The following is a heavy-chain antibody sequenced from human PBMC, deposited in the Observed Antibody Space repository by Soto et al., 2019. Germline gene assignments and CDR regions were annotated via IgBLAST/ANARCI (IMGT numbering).Heavy chain of an antibody. V-gene: IGHV3-11*05. CDR2: ISTTSDYI. J-gene: IGHJ4*02. Sequence: QVQLVESGGGLVKPGGSLRLSCAASGFTFNDYYVNWIRQTPGKGLEWLSYISTTSDYIHYADSVRGRFTISRDNAKDSLYLQMNNLTAEDTAIYYCARSQGGGDRHFDYWGQGTLVTVSS. CDR3: ARSQGGGDRHFDY. D-gene: IGHD2-21*02. CDR1: GFTFNDYY.